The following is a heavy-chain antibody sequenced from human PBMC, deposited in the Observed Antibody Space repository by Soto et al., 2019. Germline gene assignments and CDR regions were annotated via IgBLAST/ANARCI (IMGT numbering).Heavy chain of an antibody. CDR2: IIPIFGTA. Sequence: QVQLVQSGAEVKKPGSSVKVSCKASGGTFSSYAISWVRQAPGQGLEWMGGIIPIFGTANYAQKFQGRVTITADESTRTAYMEVSSLRSEDTAVYYCAREVGVGATYFYYYGMDVWGQGTTVTVSS. J-gene: IGHJ6*02. D-gene: IGHD1-26*01. V-gene: IGHV1-69*01. CDR3: AREVGVGATYFYYYGMDV. CDR1: GGTFSSYA.